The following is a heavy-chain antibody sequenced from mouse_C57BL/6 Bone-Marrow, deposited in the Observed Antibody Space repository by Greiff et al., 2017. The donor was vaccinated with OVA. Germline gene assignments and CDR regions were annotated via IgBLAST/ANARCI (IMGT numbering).Heavy chain of an antibody. Sequence: QVTLKESGPGILQPSQTLSLTCSFSGFTLSTFGMGVSWIRQPSGKDLDWLAHTYWDDDKYYNPSLKSQLRIAKATSNNQVVLKITTVDTVATATYYCARSVYDYDEGGYAMDYWGQGTSVTVSS. CDR2: TYWDDDK. CDR3: ARSVYDYDEGGYAMDY. D-gene: IGHD2-4*01. CDR1: GFTLSTFGMG. J-gene: IGHJ4*01. V-gene: IGHV8-6*01.